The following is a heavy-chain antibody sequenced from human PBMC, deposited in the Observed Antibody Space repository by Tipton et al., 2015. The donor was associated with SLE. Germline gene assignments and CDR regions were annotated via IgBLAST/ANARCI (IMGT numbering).Heavy chain of an antibody. V-gene: IGHV3-74*01. CDR1: GFTFNLYW. D-gene: IGHD3-22*01. J-gene: IGHJ3*02. CDR2: VSGDGSSS. CDR3: ARESDDSSGHNDSFDI. Sequence: SLRLSCAAPGFTFNLYWMHWVRQAPGKGLEWVSRVSGDGSSSDYADSVKGRFTISRDNAKNTLYLQMNSLRAEDTALYYCARESDDSSGHNDSFDIWGQGTMVIVSS.